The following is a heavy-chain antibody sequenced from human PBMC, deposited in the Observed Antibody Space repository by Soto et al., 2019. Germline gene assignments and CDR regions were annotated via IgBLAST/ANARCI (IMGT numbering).Heavy chain of an antibody. CDR3: TRDRLTGDFREAFDI. CDR2: IDTGSVST. V-gene: IGHV3-48*04. CDR1: GFTLSRYS. Sequence: EAQLVESGGGLVQPGGSLRLSCAASGFTLSRYSMSWVRQAPGKGLEYIAYIDTGSVSTYYADSVEGRFAVFRDNARNSLYLQLNSLRAEDTALYFCTRDRLTGDFREAFDIWGQGTLVTVSS. D-gene: IGHD1-20*01. J-gene: IGHJ3*02.